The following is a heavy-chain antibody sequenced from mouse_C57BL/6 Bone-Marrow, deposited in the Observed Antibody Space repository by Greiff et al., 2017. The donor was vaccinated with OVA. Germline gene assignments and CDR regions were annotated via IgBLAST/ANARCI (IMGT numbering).Heavy chain of an antibody. D-gene: IGHD1-1*01. J-gene: IGHJ1*03. V-gene: IGHV3-6*01. CDR3: ARGPIATVDWYFDV. Sequence: EVQLVESGPGLVKPSQSLSLTCSVTGYSITSGYYWYCLRQFPGNQLEWMCYISYDGSNNYNPSLKNRISITRDTTKNQFFLKLKSVTTEDTATYYYARGPIATVDWYFDVWGTGTTLTVSS. CDR2: ISYDGSN. CDR1: GYSITSGYY.